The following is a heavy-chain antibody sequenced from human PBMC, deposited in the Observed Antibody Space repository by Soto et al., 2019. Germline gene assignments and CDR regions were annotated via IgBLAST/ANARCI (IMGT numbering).Heavy chain of an antibody. CDR2: IYYSGST. J-gene: IGHJ6*02. CDR3: ARYQLPPLYYYYRLDV. V-gene: IGHV4-39*01. D-gene: IGHD2-2*01. Sequence: LSETLSLTCTVSGGSISSSSYYWGWIRQPPGKGLEWIGSIYYSGSTYYNPSLKSRVTISVDTSKNQFSLKLSSVTAADTAVYYCARYQLPPLYYYYRLDVWGQGTTVTVSS. CDR1: GGSISSSSYY.